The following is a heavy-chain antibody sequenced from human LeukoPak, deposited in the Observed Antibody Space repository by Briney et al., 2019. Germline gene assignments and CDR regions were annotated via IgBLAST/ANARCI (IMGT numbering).Heavy chain of an antibody. D-gene: IGHD1-26*01. V-gene: IGHV3-48*03. CDR2: ISSSGSTI. CDR1: GFTFSNYE. J-gene: IGHJ4*02. Sequence: PGGSLRLSCAASGFTFSNYEMNWVRQAPGKGLEWVSYISSSGSTIYYADSVKGRFTISRDNAKNSLYLQMNSLRAEDTAVYYCARVLSGCETTRCELDYWGQGTLVTVSS. CDR3: ARVLSGCETTRCELDY.